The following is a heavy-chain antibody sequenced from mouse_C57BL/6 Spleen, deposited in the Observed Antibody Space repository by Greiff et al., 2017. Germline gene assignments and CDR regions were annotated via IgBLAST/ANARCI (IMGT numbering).Heavy chain of an antibody. CDR3: ARWDYYGSSYEANWYFDV. Sequence: EVQLVESGGGLVQPGGSLKLSCAASGFTFSDYYMYWVRQTPEKRLEWVAYISNGGGSTYYPDTVKGRFTISSDNAKNTLYLQMSRLKSEDTAMXYCARWDYYGSSYEANWYFDVWGTGTTVTVSS. J-gene: IGHJ1*03. CDR2: ISNGGGST. D-gene: IGHD1-1*01. CDR1: GFTFSDYY. V-gene: IGHV5-12*01.